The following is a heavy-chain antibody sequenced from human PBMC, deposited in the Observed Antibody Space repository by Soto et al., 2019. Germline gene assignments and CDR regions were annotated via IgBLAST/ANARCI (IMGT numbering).Heavy chain of an antibody. V-gene: IGHV1-18*01. CDR1: GYTFTSYG. J-gene: IGHJ5*02. Sequence: ASVKVSCKASGYTFTSYGISWVRQAPGQGLEWMGWISAYNGNTNYAQKLQGRVTMTTDTSASTAYMELSSLRSEDTAVYYCARDSGPGYCSGGSCFGRPYDPWGQGTLVTVSS. CDR2: ISAYNGNT. D-gene: IGHD2-15*01. CDR3: ARDSGPGYCSGGSCFGRPYDP.